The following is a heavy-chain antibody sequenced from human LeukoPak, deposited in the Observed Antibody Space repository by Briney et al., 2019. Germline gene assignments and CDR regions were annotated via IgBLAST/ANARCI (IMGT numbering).Heavy chain of an antibody. CDR1: GGSISSDY. Sequence: SETLSLTCTVSGGSISSDYWSWIRQPPGKGLEWIGNVYYSGGANYNPTLRSRVTISVDTSKNQFSLKLSSVTTADTAVYYCARPGRYTYWYFDLWGRGTLVTVSS. CDR2: VYYSGGA. CDR3: ARPGRYTYWYFDL. V-gene: IGHV4-59*01. D-gene: IGHD1-26*01. J-gene: IGHJ2*01.